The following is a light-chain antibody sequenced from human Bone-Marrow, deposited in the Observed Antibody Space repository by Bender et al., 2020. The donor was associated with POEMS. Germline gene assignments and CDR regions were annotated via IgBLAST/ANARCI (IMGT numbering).Light chain of an antibody. CDR3: CSYAGSAYV. J-gene: IGLJ1*01. V-gene: IGLV2-14*01. Sequence: QSALTQAASVSGSPGQSISISCTETSSDVGGYNYVSWYQQHPGKAPKLMIYDVDNRPSGVSNRFSGSKSGNTASLTISGLQAEDEADYYCCSYAGSAYVFGTGTQVTVL. CDR1: SSDVGGYNY. CDR2: DVD.